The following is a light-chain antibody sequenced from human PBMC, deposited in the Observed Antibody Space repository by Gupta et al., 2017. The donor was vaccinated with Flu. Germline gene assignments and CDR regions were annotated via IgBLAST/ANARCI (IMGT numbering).Light chain of an antibody. Sequence: ISCRSSQGLVYSDGNTYLHWFQQRPGQSPRRLIYQVSYRDSGVPDRFSGSGSGTDFTLKISRVEPEDVGIYFCMQGAHWPWAFGQGTTVEIK. CDR2: QVS. CDR3: MQGAHWPWA. J-gene: IGKJ1*01. V-gene: IGKV2-30*01. CDR1: QGLVYSDGNTY.